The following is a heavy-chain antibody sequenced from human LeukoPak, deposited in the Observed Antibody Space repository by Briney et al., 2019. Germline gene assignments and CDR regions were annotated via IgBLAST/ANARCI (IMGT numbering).Heavy chain of an antibody. CDR2: INPNSGGT. V-gene: IGHV1-2*02. CDR1: GGTFSSYA. D-gene: IGHD3-22*01. CDR3: ARQGGYYDTTSDGY. J-gene: IGHJ4*02. Sequence: ASVKVSCKASGGTFSSYAISWVRQAPGQGLEWMGWINPNSGGTNYAQKFQGRVTMTRDTSISTAYMDLSRLRSDDTAVYYCARQGGYYDTTSDGYWGQGTLVTVSS.